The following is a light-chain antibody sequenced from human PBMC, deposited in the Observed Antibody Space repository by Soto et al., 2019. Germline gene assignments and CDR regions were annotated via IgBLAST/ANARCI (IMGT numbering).Light chain of an antibody. CDR3: QQLNSHPRT. J-gene: IGKJ2*01. CDR2: GAS. Sequence: DIQLTQSPFFLSASVGDRVTISCRASQAIYSYLAWYQQKPGKAPKLLIFGASKLQSGVPSRFSGSGYGTEFTLTISSLQPEDFATYYCQQLNSHPRTFGQGTKLEIK. V-gene: IGKV1-9*01. CDR1: QAIYSY.